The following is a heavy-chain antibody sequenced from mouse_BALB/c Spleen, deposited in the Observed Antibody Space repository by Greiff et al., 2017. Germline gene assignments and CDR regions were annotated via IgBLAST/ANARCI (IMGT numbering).Heavy chain of an antibody. D-gene: IGHD1-1*01. Sequence: QVHVKQSGAELAKPGASVKMSCKASGYTFTSYWMHWVKQRPGQGLEWIGYINPSTGYTEYNQKFKDKATLTADKSSSTAYMQLSSLTSEDSAVYYCARSNYGSSYYFDYWGQGTTLTVSA. CDR2: INPSTGYT. CDR1: GYTFTSYW. CDR3: ARSNYGSSYYFDY. J-gene: IGHJ2*01. V-gene: IGHV1-7*01.